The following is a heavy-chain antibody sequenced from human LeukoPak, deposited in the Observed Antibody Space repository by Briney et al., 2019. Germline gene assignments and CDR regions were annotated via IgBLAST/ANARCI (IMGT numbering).Heavy chain of an antibody. D-gene: IGHD6-6*01. V-gene: IGHV3-7*03. CDR1: GFTFSGFW. CDR3: ARSSYSSSSSV. Sequence: GGSLRLSCAVSGFTFSGFWMSWSRQAPGKGLEWVASINSDGSEGYYADVVKGRFTISRDNAKNSLYLKINSLRAEDTAVYYCARSSYSSSSSVWGQGTMVTVSS. CDR2: INSDGSEG. J-gene: IGHJ3*01.